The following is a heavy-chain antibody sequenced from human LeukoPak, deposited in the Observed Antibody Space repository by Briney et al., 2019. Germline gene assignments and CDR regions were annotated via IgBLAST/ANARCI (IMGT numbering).Heavy chain of an antibody. D-gene: IGHD3-9*01. CDR2: INHSGST. CDR1: GGSFSGYY. J-gene: IGHJ4*02. V-gene: IGHV4-34*01. CDR3: ARQTSEYDILTGPDY. Sequence: SETLSLTCAVYGGSFSGYYWSWIRQPPGKGLEWIGEINHSGSTNYNPSLKSRVTISVDTSKNQFSLKPSSVTAADTAVYYCARQTSEYDILTGPDYWGQGTLVTVSS.